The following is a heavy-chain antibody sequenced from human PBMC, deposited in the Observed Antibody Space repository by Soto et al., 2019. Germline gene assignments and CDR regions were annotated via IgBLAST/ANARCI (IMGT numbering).Heavy chain of an antibody. Sequence: GASVKVSCKASGGTFSSYAISWVRQAPGQGLEWMGGIIPIFGTANYAQKFQGRVTITADESTSTAYMELSSLRSEDTAVYYCASGTNVVLDYYDSSGYYYLFAFDIWGQGTMVTVSS. CDR1: GGTFSSYA. J-gene: IGHJ3*02. CDR2: IIPIFGTA. CDR3: ASGTNVVLDYYDSSGYYYLFAFDI. D-gene: IGHD3-22*01. V-gene: IGHV1-69*13.